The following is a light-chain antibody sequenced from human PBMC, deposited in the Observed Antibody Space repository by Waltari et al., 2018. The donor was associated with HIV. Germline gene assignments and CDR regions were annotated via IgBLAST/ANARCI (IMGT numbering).Light chain of an antibody. Sequence: VMTQSSATSSVSSGERVTLSCRASQGVSSNLAWHQQNPGQAPTLLIYGASTRATGIPARFSGSGAGTEFTLTISSLQSEDCAVYYCQQYNDWPLTFGGGTKVEIK. CDR1: QGVSSN. CDR2: GAS. V-gene: IGKV3-15*01. CDR3: QQYNDWPLT. J-gene: IGKJ4*01.